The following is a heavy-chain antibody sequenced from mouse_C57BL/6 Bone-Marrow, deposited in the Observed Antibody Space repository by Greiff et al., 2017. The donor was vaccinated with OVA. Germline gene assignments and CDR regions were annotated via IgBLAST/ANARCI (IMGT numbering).Heavy chain of an antibody. Sequence: QVQLQQSGAELVRPGASVTLSCKASGYTFTDYEMHWVKQTPVHGLEWIGAIDPETGGTAYNQKFKGKAILTADKSSSTAYMELLSLTSEDSAVYYCTRGIYYYAMDYWGQGTSVTVSS. J-gene: IGHJ4*01. CDR1: GYTFTDYE. CDR2: IDPETGGT. V-gene: IGHV1-15*01. CDR3: TRGIYYYAMDY.